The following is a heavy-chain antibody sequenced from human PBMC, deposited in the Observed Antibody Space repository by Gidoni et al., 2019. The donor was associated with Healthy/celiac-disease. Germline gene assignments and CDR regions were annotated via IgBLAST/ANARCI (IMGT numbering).Heavy chain of an antibody. CDR1: GFTVSSNY. CDR2: SYSGGST. D-gene: IGHD6-13*01. J-gene: IGHJ3*02. Sequence: EVQLVESGGGLIQPGGSLRLSCAASGFTVSSNYMSWVRQAPGKGLEWVSVSYSGGSTYYADSVKGRFTISRDNSKNTLYLQMNSLRAEDTAVYYCARVGSSWLTNITEGGNDAFDIWGQGTMVTVSS. V-gene: IGHV3-53*01. CDR3: ARVGSSWLTNITEGGNDAFDI.